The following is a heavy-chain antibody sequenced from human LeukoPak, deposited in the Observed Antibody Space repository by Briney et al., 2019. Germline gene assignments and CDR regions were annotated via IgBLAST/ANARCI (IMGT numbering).Heavy chain of an antibody. CDR2: IYSGGST. D-gene: IGHD1-26*01. V-gene: IGHV3-53*01. CDR3: ARINVGNTYCFDY. Sequence: GGSLRLSCAASGFIVSSNYMSWVRQAPGKGLEWVSVIYSGGSTYYADSVKGRFTISRDNSKNTLYLQMNSLRAEDTAIYYCARINVGNTYCFDYWGQGTLVTVSS. J-gene: IGHJ4*02. CDR1: GFIVSSNY.